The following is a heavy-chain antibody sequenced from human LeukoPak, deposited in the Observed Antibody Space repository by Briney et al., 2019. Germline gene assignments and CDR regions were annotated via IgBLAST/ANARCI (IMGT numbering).Heavy chain of an antibody. CDR2: ITPNADRT. J-gene: IGHJ1*01. Sequence: GGSLRLSCAASGFTFTSYAMSWVRQAPGKGLEWVSFITPNADRTSYADSVEGRFTISRDNPRNTLYMQMNSLRDEDTAIYYCAIMHGYYDGSGYWVQWGQGTLVTVSS. V-gene: IGHV3-23*01. CDR3: AIMHGYYDGSGYWVQ. D-gene: IGHD3-22*01. CDR1: GFTFTSYA.